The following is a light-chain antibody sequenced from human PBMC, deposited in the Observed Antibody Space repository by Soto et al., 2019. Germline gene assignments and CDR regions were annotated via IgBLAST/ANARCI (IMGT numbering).Light chain of an antibody. V-gene: IGKV3-20*01. CDR3: QQYGVSPGA. CDR1: QSVSSSN. CDR2: GAS. J-gene: IGKJ4*01. Sequence: EIVLPQSPGTLSLSPGARATLSCRASQSVSSSNLAWYQQKPGQAPRLLIYGASSRATGIPDRFSGSGSGTDFTLTISRLEPEELAVYYCQQYGVSPGAVGGGTKVDIK.